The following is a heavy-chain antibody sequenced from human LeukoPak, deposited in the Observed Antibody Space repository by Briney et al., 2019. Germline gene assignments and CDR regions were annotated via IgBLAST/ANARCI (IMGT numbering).Heavy chain of an antibody. CDR2: IYYSGST. D-gene: IGHD3-22*01. V-gene: IGHV4-59*01. J-gene: IGHJ4*02. CDR3: AAVGYSDNYFDY. CDR1: GGSISSYY. Sequence: SETLSLTCTVSGGSISSYYWSWIRQPPGKGLEWIGYIYYSGSTNYNPSLKSRVTISVDTSKNQFSLKLSSVTAADTAVYYCAAVGYSDNYFDYWGQGTLVTVSS.